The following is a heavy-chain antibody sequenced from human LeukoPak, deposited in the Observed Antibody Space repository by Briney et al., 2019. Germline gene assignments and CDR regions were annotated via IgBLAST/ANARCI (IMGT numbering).Heavy chain of an antibody. J-gene: IGHJ4*02. Sequence: LRLSCAASGXTFSSYELNWVRQPPGKGLEWIGSIVQHWRVYYDASLKSRVTISVDASKNQFSLNVTSVTAADTAVYYCARFLASPDNPKLRYIDSWDQGILVVVSS. CDR2: IVQHWRV. CDR3: ARFLASPDNPKLRYIDS. V-gene: IGHV4-34*12. CDR1: GXTFSSYE. D-gene: IGHD1-14*01.